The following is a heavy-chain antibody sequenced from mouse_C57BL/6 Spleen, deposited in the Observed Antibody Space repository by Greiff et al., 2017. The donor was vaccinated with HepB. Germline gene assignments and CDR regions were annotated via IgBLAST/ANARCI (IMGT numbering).Heavy chain of an antibody. D-gene: IGHD2-12*01. CDR1: GYTFTDYY. J-gene: IGHJ2*01. CDR3: GRWELPCYFDY. V-gene: IGHV1-26*01. CDR2: INPNNGGT. Sequence: EVQLQQSGPELVKPGASVKISCKASGYTFTDYYMNWVKQSHGKSLEWIGDINPNNGGTSYKQKLKGKATLTVDKSSSTAYMVLRSLTSEDSAVYYCGRWELPCYFDYWGQGTTLTVSS.